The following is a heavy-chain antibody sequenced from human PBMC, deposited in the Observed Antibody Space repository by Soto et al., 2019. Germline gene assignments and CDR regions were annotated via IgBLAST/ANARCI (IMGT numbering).Heavy chain of an antibody. V-gene: IGHV3-64D*08. Sequence: GGSLRLSCSASGFTFSSYAMHWVRQAPGKGLEYVSAISSNGGSTYYADSVKGRFTISRDNSKNTLYLQMSSLRAEDTAVYYCVKPIAVAGTNFDYWGQGTLVTVSS. CDR1: GFTFSSYA. J-gene: IGHJ4*02. D-gene: IGHD6-19*01. CDR2: ISSNGGST. CDR3: VKPIAVAGTNFDY.